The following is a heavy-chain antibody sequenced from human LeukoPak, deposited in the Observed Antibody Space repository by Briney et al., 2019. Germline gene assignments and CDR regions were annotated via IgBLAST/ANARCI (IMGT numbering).Heavy chain of an antibody. J-gene: IGHJ6*02. CDR3: ARAQDIVVVPAAIAYYYYGMDV. D-gene: IGHD2-2*01. V-gene: IGHV3-53*01. CDR2: TYNDGST. CDR1: GFTVSSNY. Sequence: WGSLRLSCAASGFTVSSNYMSWVRQAPGKGLEWVSVTYNDGSTYYADSVKGRFTISRDNSKNTLYLQMNSLRAEDTAVYYCARAQDIVVVPAAIAYYYYGMDVWGQGTTVTFSS.